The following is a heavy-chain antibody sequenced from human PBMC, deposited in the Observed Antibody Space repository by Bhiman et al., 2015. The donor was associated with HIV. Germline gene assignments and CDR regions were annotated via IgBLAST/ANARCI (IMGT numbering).Heavy chain of an antibody. CDR1: GFTFSSFA. V-gene: IGHV3-48*04. Sequence: EVQLVESGGDLVQPAGSLRLSCAASGFTFSSFAMHWVRQAPGKGLEWVSLISSTSTTIFYADSVKGRFTISRDNAKKSLYLQMSSLRAEDTAVYYCVRGYTYSNRLLGFDYWGQGTLVTVSS. CDR3: VRGYTYSNRLLGFDY. CDR2: ISSTSTTI. D-gene: IGHD5-18*01. J-gene: IGHJ4*02.